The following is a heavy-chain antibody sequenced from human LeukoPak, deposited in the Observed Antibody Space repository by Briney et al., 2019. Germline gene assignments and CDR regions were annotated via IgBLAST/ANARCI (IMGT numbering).Heavy chain of an antibody. CDR1: GFTFSSYE. CDR3: ARVVTMTGFDY. D-gene: IGHD3-22*01. J-gene: IGHJ4*02. V-gene: IGHV3-48*03. Sequence: GGSLRLSCAASGFTFSSYEMNWVRQAPGKGLEWVSYISSSGSTIYYADSVKGRFTISRDNAKNSLYLQMNSLRAEDTAVYYCARVVTMTGFDYWGQGTLVTVSS. CDR2: ISSSGSTI.